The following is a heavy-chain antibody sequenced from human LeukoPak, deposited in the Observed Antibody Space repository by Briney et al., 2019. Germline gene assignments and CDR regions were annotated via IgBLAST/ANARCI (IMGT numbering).Heavy chain of an antibody. CDR3: ARGQAPPRRYYGSGSYYSLLFDP. CDR1: GGSFSGYY. Sequence: SETLSLTCAVYGGSFSGYYWSWIRQPPGKGLEWIGEINHSGSTNYNPSLKSRVTISVDTSKNQFSLKLSSVTAADTAVYYCARGQAPPRRYYGSGSYYSLLFDPWGQGTLVTVSS. V-gene: IGHV4-34*01. CDR2: INHSGST. D-gene: IGHD3-10*01. J-gene: IGHJ5*02.